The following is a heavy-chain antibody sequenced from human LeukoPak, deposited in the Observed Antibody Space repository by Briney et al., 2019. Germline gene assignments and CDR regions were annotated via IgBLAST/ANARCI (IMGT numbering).Heavy chain of an antibody. V-gene: IGHV4-34*01. CDR3: AREPDYYDSRGAVAFDI. D-gene: IGHD3-22*01. CDR1: GGSFSGYY. Sequence: SETLSLTCAVYGGSFSGYYWSWIRQPPGEGLEWIGEINHSGSTNYNPPLKSRVTISVDTSKNQFSLELSSVTAADTAVYYCAREPDYYDSRGAVAFDIWGQGTMVTVSS. J-gene: IGHJ3*02. CDR2: INHSGST.